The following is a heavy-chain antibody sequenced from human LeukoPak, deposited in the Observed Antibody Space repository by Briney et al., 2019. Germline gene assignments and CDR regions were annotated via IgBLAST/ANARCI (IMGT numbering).Heavy chain of an antibody. J-gene: IGHJ4*02. Sequence: GESLKISCKASGYSFTSYWIGWVRQMPGKGLESMAIIYPGDSDTRYNPSFQGQVTISADKSISTAYLQWSSLKASDTAKYYCTRHRKRGNPPDYWDQGTLVTVTS. V-gene: IGHV5-51*01. CDR1: GYSFTSYW. D-gene: IGHD4-23*01. CDR2: IYPGDSDT. CDR3: TRHRKRGNPPDY.